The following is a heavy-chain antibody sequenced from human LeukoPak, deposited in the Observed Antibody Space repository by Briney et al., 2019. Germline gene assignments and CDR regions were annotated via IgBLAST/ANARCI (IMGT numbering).Heavy chain of an antibody. CDR2: ISSSSSYI. CDR3: ARGYSYDTYFDY. J-gene: IGHJ4*02. CDR1: GFTFSSYS. D-gene: IGHD5-18*01. Sequence: PGGSLRLSCAASGFTFSSYSMNWVRQAPGKGLEWVSSISSSSSYIYYADSVKGRFTISRGNAKNSLYLQMNSLRAEDTAVYYCARGYSYDTYFDYWGQGTLVTVSS. V-gene: IGHV3-21*04.